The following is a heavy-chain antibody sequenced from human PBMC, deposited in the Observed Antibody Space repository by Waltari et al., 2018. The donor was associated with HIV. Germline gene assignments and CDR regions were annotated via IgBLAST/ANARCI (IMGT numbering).Heavy chain of an antibody. CDR1: GNTLTELS. Sequence: QVQLVTSGAEVKKPGASVKVSCKVSGNTLTELSMHWVRQAPGKGLEWMGCCGPEDGETIYTQKVKGRVTMSEVTATDSAYKALSRLSAEDTAVYYCATDKTMVRGGAFDIWGQGTMVTVAS. CDR3: ATDKTMVRGGAFDI. D-gene: IGHD3-10*01. J-gene: IGHJ3*02. CDR2: CGPEDGET. V-gene: IGHV1-24*01.